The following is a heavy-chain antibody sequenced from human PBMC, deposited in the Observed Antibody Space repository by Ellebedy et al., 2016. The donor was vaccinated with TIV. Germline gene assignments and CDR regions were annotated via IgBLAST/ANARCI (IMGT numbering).Heavy chain of an antibody. D-gene: IGHD3-10*01. CDR3: ARLRHYYGSGSYATLDY. Sequence: SETLSLXCTVFGGSINNYYWSWIRQPPGKGLEWIGFIYSSGTTNYNPSLKSRVTISLDTSTSQFSLKLNSVTAADTAVYYCARLRHYYGSGSYATLDYWGQGTLVTVSS. CDR2: IYSSGTT. V-gene: IGHV4-59*08. J-gene: IGHJ4*02. CDR1: GGSINNYY.